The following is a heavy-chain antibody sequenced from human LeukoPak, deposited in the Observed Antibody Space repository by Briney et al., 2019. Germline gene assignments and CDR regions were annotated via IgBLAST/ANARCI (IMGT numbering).Heavy chain of an antibody. V-gene: IGHV3-72*01. Sequence: GGSLRLSCAASGFTFSDQYMDWVRQAPGKGLQWVGRTGNKASRYTTEYAASVEGRFTISRDDSKNSLYLQMNSLKTEDTALYYCTRGYSGRSAYAFDIWGQGTMVTVSS. D-gene: IGHD1-26*01. CDR2: TGNKASRYTT. CDR1: GFTFSDQY. CDR3: TRGYSGRSAYAFDI. J-gene: IGHJ3*02.